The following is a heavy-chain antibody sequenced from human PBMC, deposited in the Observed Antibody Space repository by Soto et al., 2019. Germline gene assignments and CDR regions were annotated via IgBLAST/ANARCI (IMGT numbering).Heavy chain of an antibody. D-gene: IGHD2-2*01. CDR1: GGSISSGGYY. Sequence: TLSLTCTVSGGSISSGGYYWSWIRQHPGKGLEWIGYIYYSGSTYYNPSLKSRVTISVDTSKNQFSLKLSSVTAEDTAVYYCAKPLHCSSTNCQWAFDIWGQGTMVTVSS. CDR3: AKPLHCSSTNCQWAFDI. CDR2: IYYSGST. V-gene: IGHV4-31*03. J-gene: IGHJ3*02.